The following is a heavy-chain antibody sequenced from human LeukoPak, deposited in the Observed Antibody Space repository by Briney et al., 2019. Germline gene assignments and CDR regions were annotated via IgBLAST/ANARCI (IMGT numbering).Heavy chain of an antibody. J-gene: IGHJ3*01. CDR2: IYYSGST. CDR1: GGSISSYY. Sequence: PSETLSLTCTVSGGSISSYYWSRIRQPPGKGLEWIGYIYYSGSTNYNPSLKSRVTISVDTSKNQFSLKLSSVTAADTAVYYCASWYYYDSSGYINWGQGTMVTVSS. D-gene: IGHD3-22*01. CDR3: ASWYYYDSSGYIN. V-gene: IGHV4-59*01.